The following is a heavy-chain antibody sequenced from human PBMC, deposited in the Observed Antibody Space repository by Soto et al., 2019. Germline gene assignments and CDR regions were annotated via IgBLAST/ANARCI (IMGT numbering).Heavy chain of an antibody. Sequence: SETLSLTCAVYGGSFSGYYWSWIRQPPGKGLEWIGEINHSGSTNYNPSLKSRVTISVDTSKNQFSLKLSSVTAADTAVYYCARYSGWYYYFDYWGQGTLVTVSS. J-gene: IGHJ4*02. CDR3: ARYSGWYYYFDY. D-gene: IGHD6-19*01. CDR2: INHSGST. V-gene: IGHV4-34*01. CDR1: GGSFSGYY.